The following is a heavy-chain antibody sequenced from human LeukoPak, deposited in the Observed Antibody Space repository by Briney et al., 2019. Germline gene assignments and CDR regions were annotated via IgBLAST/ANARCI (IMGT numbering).Heavy chain of an antibody. CDR2: IRYGGSNK. CDR1: GFTFSSYG. D-gene: IGHD3-10*01. Sequence: GGSLRLSCAASGFTFSSYGLHWVRQAPGKGLEWVAFIRYGGSNKYYADSVKGRFTISRDNSKNTLFLQMNSLRADDTAVYYCAKDLPEYYGSGSYGFDYWGQGTLVTVSS. J-gene: IGHJ4*02. V-gene: IGHV3-30*02. CDR3: AKDLPEYYGSGSYGFDY.